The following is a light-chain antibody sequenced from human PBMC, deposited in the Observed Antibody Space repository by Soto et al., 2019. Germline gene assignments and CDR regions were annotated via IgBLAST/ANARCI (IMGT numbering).Light chain of an antibody. CDR2: AAS. CDR1: QGISNY. V-gene: IGKV1-27*01. CDR3: QKYNSAPWT. Sequence: DIQMTQSPSSLSASVGDRVTITCRASQGISNYLAWYQQKPGKVPKLLIYAASTLQSGGPSRFSGSGSVTDFTLTISSLQPEDVASYYCQKYNSAPWTFGQGTKVEIK. J-gene: IGKJ1*01.